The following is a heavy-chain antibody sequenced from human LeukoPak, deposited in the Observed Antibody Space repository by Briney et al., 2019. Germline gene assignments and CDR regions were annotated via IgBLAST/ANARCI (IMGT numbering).Heavy chain of an antibody. Sequence: ASVKVSCKASGYTFIGYYMHWVRQAPGQGLEWMGWMNPNTGGTNYAQNFQGRVTMTRDTSITTAYMELSSLRSDDTAVYYRARPDCSRTSCYYYFDSWGQGTLVTVSS. D-gene: IGHD2-2*01. CDR1: GYTFIGYY. CDR3: ARPDCSRTSCYYYFDS. V-gene: IGHV1-2*02. CDR2: MNPNTGGT. J-gene: IGHJ4*02.